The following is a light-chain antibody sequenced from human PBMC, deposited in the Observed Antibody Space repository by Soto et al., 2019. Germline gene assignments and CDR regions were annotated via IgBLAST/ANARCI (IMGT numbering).Light chain of an antibody. CDR2: DTS. CDR3: QQRHNWPIT. V-gene: IGKV3-11*01. Sequence: EIVLTQSPATLSLSPGERATLSCRTSQTIRGLLNWYQQRPDQAPRLLIYDTSNRATDIPARFSGSGSGTDFILTISSLDPEDFGVYFCQQRHNWPITFGRGTRLDIK. CDR1: QTIRGL. J-gene: IGKJ5*01.